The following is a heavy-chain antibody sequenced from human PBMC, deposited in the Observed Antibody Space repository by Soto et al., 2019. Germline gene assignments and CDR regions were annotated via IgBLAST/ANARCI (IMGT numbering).Heavy chain of an antibody. V-gene: IGHV3-23*01. CDR3: AKIDLLWFGEYGGYGAFDI. J-gene: IGHJ3*02. Sequence: GGSLRLSCAASGFTFSSYAMSWVRQAPGKGLEWVSAISGSGGSTYYADSVKGRFTISRDNSKNTLYLQMNSLRAEDTAVYYCAKIDLLWFGEYGGYGAFDIWGQGTMVTVSS. CDR1: GFTFSSYA. CDR2: ISGSGGST. D-gene: IGHD3-10*01.